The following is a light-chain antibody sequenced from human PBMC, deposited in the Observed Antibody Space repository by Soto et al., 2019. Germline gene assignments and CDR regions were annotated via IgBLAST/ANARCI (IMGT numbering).Light chain of an antibody. CDR1: ETVATN. Sequence: PGERATLPCWASETVATNLAWYQQKPGQAPRLLISGASTRAAGISDRFRGSGCGTEYTLPISSLRSEDSFIYYCQQYFEWPPMTFGQGTKVDIK. V-gene: IGKV3-15*01. J-gene: IGKJ1*01. CDR3: QQYFEWPPMT. CDR2: GAS.